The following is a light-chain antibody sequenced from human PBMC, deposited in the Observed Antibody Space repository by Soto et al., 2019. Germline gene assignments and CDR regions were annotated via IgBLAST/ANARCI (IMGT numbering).Light chain of an antibody. CDR2: GAS. CDR1: QSISDF. V-gene: IGKV3-20*01. Sequence: EMVLTQSPGTLSLSPGERATLYCRASQSISDFIAWHQQKPGQAPRLLIHGASNRATGIPDRFSGSGSGPEFTLTISRLEPEDFAVYYCQQYDNSPLIYTFGQGTKLEIK. J-gene: IGKJ2*01. CDR3: QQYDNSPLIYT.